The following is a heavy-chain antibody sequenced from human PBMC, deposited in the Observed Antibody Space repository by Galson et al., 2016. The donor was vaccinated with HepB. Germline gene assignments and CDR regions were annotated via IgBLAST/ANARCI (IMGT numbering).Heavy chain of an antibody. J-gene: IGHJ4*02. Sequence: SLRLSCAASGFTFSRYWMHWVRQVPGKGLVWVSRINSDGSSTNYADSVKGRFTISRDNAKNSLYLQMNSLRVEDTAVYYCASNYDFWNGDYWGQGALVTVSS. CDR3: ASNYDFWNGDY. D-gene: IGHD3-3*01. CDR1: GFTFSRYW. V-gene: IGHV3-74*01. CDR2: INSDGSST.